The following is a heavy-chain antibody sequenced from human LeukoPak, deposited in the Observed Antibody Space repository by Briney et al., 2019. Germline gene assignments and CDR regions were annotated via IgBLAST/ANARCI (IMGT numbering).Heavy chain of an antibody. D-gene: IGHD6-13*01. CDR2: INHSGST. J-gene: IGHJ4*02. Sequence: SETLPLTCAVYGGSFSGYYWSWIRQPPGKGLEWIGEINHSGSTNYNPSLKSRVTISVDTSKNQFSLKLSSVTAADTAVYYCARTAAAGRGGYYFDYWGQGTLVTVSS. CDR1: GGSFSGYY. CDR3: ARTAAAGRGGYYFDY. V-gene: IGHV4-34*01.